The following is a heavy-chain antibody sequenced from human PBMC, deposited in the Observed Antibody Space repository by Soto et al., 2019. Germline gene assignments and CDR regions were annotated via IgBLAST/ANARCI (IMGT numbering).Heavy chain of an antibody. D-gene: IGHD1-1*01. CDR3: ASLQLERRGTDAFDI. J-gene: IGHJ3*02. CDR2: IYSGGST. V-gene: IGHV3-66*01. Sequence: GGSLRLSCAASGFTVSSNYMSWVRQAPGKGLEWVSVIYSGGSTYYADSVKGRFTISRDNSKNTLYLQMNSLRAEDTAVYYCASLQLERRGTDAFDIWGQGTMVTVSS. CDR1: GFTVSSNY.